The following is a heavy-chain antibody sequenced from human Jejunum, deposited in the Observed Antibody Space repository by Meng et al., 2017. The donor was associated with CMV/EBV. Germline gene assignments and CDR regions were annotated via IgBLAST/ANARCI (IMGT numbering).Heavy chain of an antibody. J-gene: IGHJ4*02. CDR2: TYYRSKWYN. Sequence: AISGDSVSSNSVTWNWIRQSPSRGLGWLGRTYYRSKWYNDYAVSVKSRISINADTSKNQFSLQLNSVTPEDAAVYYCARGRGWISDLWGQGTLVTVSS. CDR1: GDSVSSNSVT. V-gene: IGHV6-1*01. D-gene: IGHD6-19*01. CDR3: ARGRGWISDL.